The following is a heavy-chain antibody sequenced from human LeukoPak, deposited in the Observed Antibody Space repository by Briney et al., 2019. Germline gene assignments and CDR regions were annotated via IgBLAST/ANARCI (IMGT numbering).Heavy chain of an antibody. CDR2: IYYSGST. D-gene: IGHD6-13*01. V-gene: IGHV4-59*01. Sequence: PSETLSLTCTVSGGSIGSYYWSWIRQPPGKGLEWIGYIYYSGSTNYNPSLKSRVTISVDTSKNQFSLKLSSVTAADTAVYYCASSSWKKANDAFDIWGQGTMVTVSS. CDR1: GGSIGSYY. J-gene: IGHJ3*02. CDR3: ASSSWKKANDAFDI.